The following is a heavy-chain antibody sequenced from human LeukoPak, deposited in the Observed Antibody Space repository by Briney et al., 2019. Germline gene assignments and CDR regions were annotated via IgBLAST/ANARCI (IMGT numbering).Heavy chain of an antibody. CDR2: ISSSSSYI. CDR1: GFTFSSYG. V-gene: IGHV3-21*01. CDR3: ARGRRWLQDDAFDI. D-gene: IGHD5-24*01. J-gene: IGHJ3*02. Sequence: GGSLRLSCAASGFTFSSYGMHWVRQAPGKGLEWVSSISSSSSYIYYADSVKGRFTISRDNAKNSLYLQMNSLRAEDTAVYYCARGRRWLQDDAFDIWGQGTMVTVSS.